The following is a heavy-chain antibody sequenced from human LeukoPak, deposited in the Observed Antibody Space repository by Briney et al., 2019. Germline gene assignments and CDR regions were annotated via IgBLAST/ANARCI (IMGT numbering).Heavy chain of an antibody. CDR2: INSGGDTL. CDR1: GFTFSSYE. J-gene: IGHJ4*02. CDR3: ARGARSVRGVIPYFDY. Sequence: SGGSLRLSCAASGFTFSSYEMNWVPQAPGKGLEWISYINSGGDTLYYADSVKGRITLSRDNAKNSLGLQMNSLRAEDTAVYYCARGARSVRGVIPYFDYWGQGTLVTVSS. V-gene: IGHV3-48*03. D-gene: IGHD3-10*01.